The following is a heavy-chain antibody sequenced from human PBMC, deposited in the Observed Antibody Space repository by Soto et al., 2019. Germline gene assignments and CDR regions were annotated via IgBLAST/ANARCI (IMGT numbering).Heavy chain of an antibody. J-gene: IGHJ4*02. D-gene: IGHD3-3*01. CDR1: GFTFDDYA. V-gene: IGHV3-9*01. CDR2: ISWNSGSI. Sequence: EVQLVESGGGLVQPGRSLRLSCAASGFTFDDYAMHWVRQAPGKGLEWVSGISWNSGSIGYADSVKGRFTISRDNAKNSLYLQMNSLRAEDTALYYCAKDAFLTIFGVVTEWGQGTLVTVSS. CDR3: AKDAFLTIFGVVTE.